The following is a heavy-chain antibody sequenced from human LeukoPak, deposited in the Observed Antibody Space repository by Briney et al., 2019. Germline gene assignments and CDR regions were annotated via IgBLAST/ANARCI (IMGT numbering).Heavy chain of an antibody. V-gene: IGHV5-51*01. CDR1: GAHFITNW. CDR3: ARLRGGGETWFDP. J-gene: IGHJ5*02. D-gene: IGHD3-10*01. CDR2: VYLGDSST. Sequence: GEPLQISCQGSGAHFITNWVVWARQLPGKGLEWMGIVYLGDSSTKYNPSFQGQVTMSAEKSTSTAYLQWSSLKASDTAIYYCARLRGGGETWFDPWGQGTLVTVSS.